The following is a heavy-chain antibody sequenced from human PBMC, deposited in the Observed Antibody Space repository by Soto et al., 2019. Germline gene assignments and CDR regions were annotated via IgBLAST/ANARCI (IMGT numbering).Heavy chain of an antibody. Sequence: EVQLLESGGGLVQPGGSLRLSCAASGFTFSSYAMSWVRQAPGKGLEWVSGISASGGSTYYADSVKGRFTISRDKSKNTLYLQMNSLRAEDTAEYYCAKDSTWVSGSDSRGDFDYWGQGTLVTVSS. J-gene: IGHJ4*02. CDR2: ISASGGST. CDR3: AKDSTWVSGSDSRGDFDY. D-gene: IGHD1-26*01. CDR1: GFTFSSYA. V-gene: IGHV3-23*01.